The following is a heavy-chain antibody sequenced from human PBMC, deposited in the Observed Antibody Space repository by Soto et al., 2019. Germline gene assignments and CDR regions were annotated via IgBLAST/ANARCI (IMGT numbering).Heavy chain of an antibody. J-gene: IGHJ6*02. CDR2: IWYDGSNK. CDR1: GFTFSSYG. D-gene: IGHD3-10*01. V-gene: IGHV3-33*01. Sequence: PGGSLRLSCAASGFTFSSYGMHWVRQAPGKGLEWVAVIWYDGSNKYYADSVKGRFTISRDNSKNTLYLQMNSLRAEDTAVYYCARFDYYGSGSYNYYYYGMDFWGQGTTVTVSS. CDR3: ARFDYYGSGSYNYYYYGMDF.